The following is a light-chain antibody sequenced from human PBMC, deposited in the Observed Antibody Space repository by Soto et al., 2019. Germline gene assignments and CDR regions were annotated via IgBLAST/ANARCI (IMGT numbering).Light chain of an antibody. CDR1: KSVSSRY. V-gene: IGKV3D-7*01. CDR3: QQYNNLPPT. J-gene: IGKJ1*01. CDR2: GTS. Sequence: EIVRTRSPATLSLSPGEIATLVCRASKSVSSRYLSWYQQKPGKAPRLLIYGTSTRPTDIPVRFSGSGSGAEFTLTISSLQSEDFAIYYCQQYNNLPPTFGQGTKVDI.